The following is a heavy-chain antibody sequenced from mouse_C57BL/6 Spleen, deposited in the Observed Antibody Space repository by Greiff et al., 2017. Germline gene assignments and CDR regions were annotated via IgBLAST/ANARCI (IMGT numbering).Heavy chain of an antibody. CDR3: ARSRDYYAMDY. V-gene: IGHV1-81*01. J-gene: IGHJ4*01. Sequence: QVQLQQSGAELARPGASVKLSCKASGYTFTSYGISWVKQRTGQGLEWIGEIYPRSGNTYYNEKFKGKATLIADKSSSTAYMELRCLTSEDAAVYFCARSRDYYAMDYWGQGTSVTVSS. CDR2: IYPRSGNT. CDR1: GYTFTSYG.